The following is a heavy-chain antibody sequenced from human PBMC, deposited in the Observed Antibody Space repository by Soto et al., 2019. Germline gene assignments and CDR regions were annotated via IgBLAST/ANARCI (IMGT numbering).Heavy chain of an antibody. V-gene: IGHV1-46*03. D-gene: IGHD3-10*01. CDR3: ARDLYYGSGSSLYYYYGKDV. J-gene: IGHJ6*02. CDR2: INPSGGST. CDR1: GYTFTSYY. Sequence: ASVKVSCKASGYTFTSYYMHWVRQAPGQGLEWMGIINPSGGSTSYAQKFQGRVTMTRDTSTSTVYMELSSLRSEDTAVYYCARDLYYGSGSSLYYYYGKDVWGQGTTVTVSS.